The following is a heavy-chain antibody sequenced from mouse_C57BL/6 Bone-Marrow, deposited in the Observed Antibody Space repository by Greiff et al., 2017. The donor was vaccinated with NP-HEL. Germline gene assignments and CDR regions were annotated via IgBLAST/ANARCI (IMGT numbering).Heavy chain of an antibody. D-gene: IGHD2-4*01. CDR3: ARYDYDEIWFAY. CDR2: ISSGSSTI. Sequence: EVMLVESGGGLVKPGGSLKLSCAASGFTFSDYGMHWVRQAPEKGLEWVAYISSGSSTIYYADTVKGRFTISRDNAKNTLFLQMTSLRSEDTAMYYCARYDYDEIWFAYWGKGTLVTVSA. J-gene: IGHJ3*01. V-gene: IGHV5-17*01. CDR1: GFTFSDYG.